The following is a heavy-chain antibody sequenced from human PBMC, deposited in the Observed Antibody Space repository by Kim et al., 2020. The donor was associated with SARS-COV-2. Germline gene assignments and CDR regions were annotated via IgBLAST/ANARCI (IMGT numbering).Heavy chain of an antibody. Sequence: SQTLSLTCAISGDSVSTNSAAWNWIRQSPSRGLEWLGRTYYRSKWYYEYAVSVKRRITINPDTSKNQFSLQLNSVTPEDTAVYYCARVYSSTWYVDYWGQGTLVTVTS. V-gene: IGHV6-1*01. J-gene: IGHJ4*02. CDR3: ARVYSSTWYVDY. D-gene: IGHD6-13*01. CDR1: GDSVSTNSAA. CDR2: TYYRSKWYY.